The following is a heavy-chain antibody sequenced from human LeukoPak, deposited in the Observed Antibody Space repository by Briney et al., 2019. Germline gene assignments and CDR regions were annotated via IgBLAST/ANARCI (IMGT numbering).Heavy chain of an antibody. J-gene: IGHJ4*02. CDR2: MYHSGST. D-gene: IGHD3-16*02. Sequence: GSLRLSCAASGFTVSSNYMSWIRQAPGKGLEWIGTMYHSGSTYYNPSLKSRVTISVDTSKNQFSLRLSSVTAADTAVYYCARYDVWGSYRAFDYWGQGTLVTVSS. CDR1: GFTVSSNY. V-gene: IGHV4-38-2*01. CDR3: ARYDVWGSYRAFDY.